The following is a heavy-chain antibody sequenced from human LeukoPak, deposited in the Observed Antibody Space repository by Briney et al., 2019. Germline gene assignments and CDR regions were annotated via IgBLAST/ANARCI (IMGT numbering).Heavy chain of an antibody. D-gene: IGHD3-3*01. CDR1: GFTFSSYA. CDR3: ARVTGSLTIFGAVDY. Sequence: GGSLRLSCAASGFTFSSYAMSWVRQAPGKGLEWVAVISYDGSNKYYADSVKGRFTISRDNSKNTLYLQMNSLRAEDTAVYYCARVTGSLTIFGAVDYWGQGTLVTVSS. CDR2: ISYDGSNK. V-gene: IGHV3-30-3*01. J-gene: IGHJ4*02.